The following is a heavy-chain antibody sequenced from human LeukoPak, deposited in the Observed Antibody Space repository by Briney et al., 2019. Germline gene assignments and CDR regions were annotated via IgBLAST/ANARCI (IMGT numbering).Heavy chain of an antibody. Sequence: GGSLRLSCAASGFTFDDYAMHWVRQAPGKGLEWVSGISWNSGSIGYADSVKGRFTISRDNSKNTLYLQMNSLRAEDTAVYYCARGVVPAAGSAFDIWGQGTMVTVSS. CDR3: ARGVVPAAGSAFDI. CDR2: ISWNSGSI. V-gene: IGHV3-9*01. J-gene: IGHJ3*02. CDR1: GFTFDDYA. D-gene: IGHD2-2*01.